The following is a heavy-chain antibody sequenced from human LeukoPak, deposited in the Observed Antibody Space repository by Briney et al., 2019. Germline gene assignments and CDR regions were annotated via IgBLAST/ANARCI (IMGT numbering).Heavy chain of an antibody. CDR2: IYYSGST. V-gene: IGHV4-30-4*01. D-gene: IGHD3-10*01. J-gene: IGHJ4*02. Sequence: SETLSLTCTVSGGSISSGDYYWSWIRQPPGKGLEWIGYIYYSGSTNYNPSLKSRVTISVDTSKTQFSLKLSSVTAADTAVYYCANTGGSGGGYWGQGTLVTVSS. CDR3: ANTGGSGGGY. CDR1: GGSISSGDYY.